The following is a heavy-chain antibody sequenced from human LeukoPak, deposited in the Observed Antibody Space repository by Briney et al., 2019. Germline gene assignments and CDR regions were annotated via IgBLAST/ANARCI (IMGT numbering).Heavy chain of an antibody. J-gene: IGHJ3*02. V-gene: IGHV4-59*02. D-gene: IGHD1-26*01. CDR2: IYYSGTT. Sequence: PSETLSLTCTISGGSVSDYYWSWLRQPPGKELEWIGYIYYSGTTNYNPSLNSRVTISLDASNKQLSLTLSSVTAADTAVYYCASLELIGEKRGAFHTWGRGTMVTVSS. CDR1: GGSVSDYY. CDR3: ASLELIGEKRGAFHT.